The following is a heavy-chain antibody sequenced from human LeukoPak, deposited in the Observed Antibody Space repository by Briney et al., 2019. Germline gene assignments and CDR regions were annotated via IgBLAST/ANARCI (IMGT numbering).Heavy chain of an antibody. CDR2: ISAYNGNT. D-gene: IGHD6-13*01. V-gene: IGHV1-18*03. CDR1: GYTFTSYG. Sequence: GESLKISCKGSGYTFTSYGISWVRQAPGQGFEWMGWISAYNGNTNYAQKLQGRVTMTTDTSTSTAYMELRSLRSDDMAMYYCARVGFFGSSWYWFDPWGQGTLVTVSS. J-gene: IGHJ5*02. CDR3: ARVGFFGSSWYWFDP.